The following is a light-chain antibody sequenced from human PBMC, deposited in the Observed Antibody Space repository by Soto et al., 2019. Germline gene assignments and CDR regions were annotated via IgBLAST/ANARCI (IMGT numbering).Light chain of an antibody. CDR2: DVS. CDR1: TTDVGGYNS. CDR3: GSYRRTSTLGL. J-gene: IGLJ2*01. Sequence: QSALTQPASVSGSPGQSITISCTGTTTDVGGYNSVSWYQQHPGKAPKLIIYDVSYRPSGVSNRFSGSKSGNTASLTISGLQSEDEADYYCGSYRRTSTLGLFGGGTKVTVL. V-gene: IGLV2-14*03.